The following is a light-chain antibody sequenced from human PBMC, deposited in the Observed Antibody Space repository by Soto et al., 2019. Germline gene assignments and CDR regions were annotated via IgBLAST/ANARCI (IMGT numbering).Light chain of an antibody. J-gene: IGKJ2*01. Sequence: EIVMTQSPATLSMSPGERGTISCRASQSVSSNLAWYQLKPGQAPRLLIYGTSTRATGIPARFSGSGSGTAFTLTISSLQSEDSAVYYCQHYNNWPYTFGQGTKLEIK. V-gene: IGKV3-15*01. CDR1: QSVSSN. CDR2: GTS. CDR3: QHYNNWPYT.